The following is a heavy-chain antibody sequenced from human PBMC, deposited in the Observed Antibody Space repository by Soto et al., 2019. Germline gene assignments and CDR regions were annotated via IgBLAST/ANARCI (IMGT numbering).Heavy chain of an antibody. V-gene: IGHV1-46*01. CDR2: INPSGGST. CDR3: GRDIGSGAARRWYYYYGMDV. CDR1: GYTYTSYY. D-gene: IGHD6-6*01. Sequence: ASVKVSCKASGYTYTSYYMHWVRQAPGQGLEWMGIINPSGGSTSYAQKFQGRVTMTRDTSTSTVYMELSSLRSEDTAVYYCGRDIGSGAARRWYYYYGMDVWGQGTTVTVS. J-gene: IGHJ6*02.